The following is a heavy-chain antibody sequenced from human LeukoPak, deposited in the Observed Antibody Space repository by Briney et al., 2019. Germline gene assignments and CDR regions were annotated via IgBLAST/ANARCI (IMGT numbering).Heavy chain of an antibody. CDR1: GYTFTGYY. D-gene: IGHD5-18*01. V-gene: IGHV1-2*06. J-gene: IGHJ4*02. Sequence: GASVRVSCKASGYTFTGYYMHWVRQAPGQGLEWMGRINPNGGGTNYAQKFQGRVTMTRDTSISTAYMDLSRLRSDDTAVYYCARGARVDTAMTDLDYWGQGSLVTVSP. CDR3: ARGARVDTAMTDLDY. CDR2: INPNGGGT.